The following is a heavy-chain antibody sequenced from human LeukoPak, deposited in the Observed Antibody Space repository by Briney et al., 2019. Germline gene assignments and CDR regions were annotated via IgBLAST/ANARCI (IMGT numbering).Heavy chain of an antibody. J-gene: IGHJ4*02. V-gene: IGHV3-23*01. CDR2: VYGGGDTT. D-gene: IGHD3-10*01. CDR3: AKTAMIKIIIISYPKGLHY. CDR1: GFIFSNNA. Sequence: GGSLTLSCVASGFIFSNNAMNWVRQAPGKGLEWLAAVYGGGDTTYYAASVKGRFTISRTNSKNTLYLQMNSLKAEDTAVYYCAKTAMIKIIIISYPKGLHYWGQGTLVAVSS.